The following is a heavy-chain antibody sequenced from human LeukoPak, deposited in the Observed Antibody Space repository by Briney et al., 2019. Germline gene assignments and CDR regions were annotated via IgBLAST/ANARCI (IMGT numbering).Heavy chain of an antibody. CDR1: GYTFTGYY. D-gene: IGHD2-2*01. CDR2: INPNSGGT. Sequence: GASVKVSCEASGYTFTGYYMHWVRQAPGQGLEWMGWINPNSGGTNYAQKFQGRVTMTRDTSISTAYMELSRLRSDDTAVYYCARAIVVVPAAMAMDAFDIWGQGTMVTVSS. V-gene: IGHV1-2*02. J-gene: IGHJ3*02. CDR3: ARAIVVVPAAMAMDAFDI.